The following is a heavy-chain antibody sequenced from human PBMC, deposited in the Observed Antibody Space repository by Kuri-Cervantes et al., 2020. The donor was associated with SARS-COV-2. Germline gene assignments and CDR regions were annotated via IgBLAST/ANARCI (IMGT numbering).Heavy chain of an antibody. CDR1: GFTFSDYY. CDR2: ISSSSSYT. J-gene: IGHJ3*02. D-gene: IGHD2-15*01. V-gene: IGHV3-11*06. CDR3: ASQSSFDGFDI. Sequence: GGSLRLSCAASGFTFSDYYMSWIRQAPGKGLEWVSYISSSSSYTNYADSVKGRFTISRDNAKNSLYLQMNSLRAEDTAVYYCASQSSFDGFDIWGKGTMVTVSS.